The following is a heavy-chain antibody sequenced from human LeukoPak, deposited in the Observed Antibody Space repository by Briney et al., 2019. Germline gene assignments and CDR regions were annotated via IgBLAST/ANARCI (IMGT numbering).Heavy chain of an antibody. J-gene: IGHJ4*02. Sequence: KASETLSLTCTVSGVSVSSGSYYWSWIRQPPGKGLEWIGYIYYSGSTNYNPSLKSRVTISVDTSKNQFSLKLSSVTAADTAVYYCARDRIAYCGGDCYSIFDYWGQGTLVTVSS. CDR2: IYYSGST. CDR3: ARDRIAYCGGDCYSIFDY. D-gene: IGHD2-21*02. CDR1: GVSVSSGSYY. V-gene: IGHV4-61*01.